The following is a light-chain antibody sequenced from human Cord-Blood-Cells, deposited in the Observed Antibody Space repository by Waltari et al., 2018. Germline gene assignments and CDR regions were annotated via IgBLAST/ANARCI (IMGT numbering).Light chain of an antibody. CDR1: QDISNY. J-gene: IGKJ4*01. CDR2: DAS. V-gene: IGKV1-33*01. Sequence: DIQMTQSPSSLPASVGDRVPITSQAIQDISNYLNWDQQKPGKAPKLLIYDASNLETGVPARFSGSGSGTDFTFTSSSLQPEDIATYYCQQYDNLPLTFGGGTKVEIK. CDR3: QQYDNLPLT.